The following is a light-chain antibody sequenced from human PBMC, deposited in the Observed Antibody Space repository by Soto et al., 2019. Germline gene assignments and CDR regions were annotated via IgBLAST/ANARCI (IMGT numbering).Light chain of an antibody. CDR2: AAS. Sequence: DIQMTQSPSSVSASVGDRVTITCRASQAISSWLAWYQQKPGKAPKFLIFAASSLQSGVPSRFSVSGSGTDFTLTIGSLQAEDFATYYCQQANSFPITFGQGTRLEIK. J-gene: IGKJ5*01. CDR1: QAISSW. CDR3: QQANSFPIT. V-gene: IGKV1-12*01.